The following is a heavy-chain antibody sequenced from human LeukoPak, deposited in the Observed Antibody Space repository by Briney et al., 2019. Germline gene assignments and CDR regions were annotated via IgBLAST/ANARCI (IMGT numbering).Heavy chain of an antibody. Sequence: SETLSLTCTVSGGSVSSGSYYWSWLRQPPGKGLEWIGYIYYSGSTHYNPSLKSRVTISVDTSKNQFSLKLSSVTAADTAVYYCARAKGNSWYPYYFDYWGQGTLVTVSS. CDR3: ARAKGNSWYPYYFDY. CDR2: IYYSGST. CDR1: GGSVSSGSYY. V-gene: IGHV4-61*01. J-gene: IGHJ4*02. D-gene: IGHD6-13*01.